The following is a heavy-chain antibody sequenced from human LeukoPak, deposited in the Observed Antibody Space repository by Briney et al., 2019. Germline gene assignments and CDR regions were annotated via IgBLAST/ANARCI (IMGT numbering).Heavy chain of an antibody. Sequence: GGSLRLSCAASGFTVSSNDMSWVRQAPGKGLEWVSIIHIGNGTYYADSVKGRFTISRDNSKNTLYLQMNSLRAEDTAVYCCAADWPLDYWGQGTLVTVSS. CDR1: GFTVSSND. V-gene: IGHV3-66*01. D-gene: IGHD3/OR15-3a*01. CDR3: AADWPLDY. J-gene: IGHJ4*02. CDR2: IHIGNGT.